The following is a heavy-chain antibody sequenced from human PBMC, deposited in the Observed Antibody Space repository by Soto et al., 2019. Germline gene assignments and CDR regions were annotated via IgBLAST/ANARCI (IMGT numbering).Heavy chain of an antibody. D-gene: IGHD1-26*01. Sequence: GGFLRLSCAASGFTFSSYAMSWVRQAPGKGLEWVSAISGSGGSTYYADSVKGRFTISRDNSKNTLYLQMNSLRAEDTAVYHCAKDQGGIGFRAFDIWGQGTMVTVSS. CDR2: ISGSGGST. J-gene: IGHJ3*02. CDR3: AKDQGGIGFRAFDI. CDR1: GFTFSSYA. V-gene: IGHV3-23*01.